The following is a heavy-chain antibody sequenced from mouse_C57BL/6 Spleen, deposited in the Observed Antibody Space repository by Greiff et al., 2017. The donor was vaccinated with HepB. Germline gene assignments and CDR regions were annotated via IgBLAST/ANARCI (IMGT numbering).Heavy chain of an antibody. J-gene: IGHJ2*01. D-gene: IGHD4-1*01. CDR1: GYSFTDYN. CDR3: ARLKGWEDMNYFDY. Sequence: VHVKQSGPELVKPGASVKISCKASGYSFTDYNMNWVKQSNGKSLEWIGVINPNYGTTSYNQKFKGKATLTVDQSSSTAYMQLNSLTSEDSAVYYCARLKGWEDMNYFDYWGQGTTLTVSS. V-gene: IGHV1-39*01. CDR2: INPNYGTT.